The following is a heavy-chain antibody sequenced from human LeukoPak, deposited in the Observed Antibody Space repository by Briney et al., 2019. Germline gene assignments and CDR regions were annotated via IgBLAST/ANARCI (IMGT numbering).Heavy chain of an antibody. V-gene: IGHV4-31*03. Sequence: PSQTLSLTCTVSGGSISSGDYYWSWIRQHPGKGLEWIGYIYYSGSTYYNPSLKSRVTISVDTSKNQFSLKLSSVTAADTAVYYCAGTTVVTPGAFDYWGQGTLVTVSS. CDR1: GGSISSGDYY. J-gene: IGHJ4*02. CDR3: AGTTVVTPGAFDY. D-gene: IGHD4-17*01. CDR2: IYYSGST.